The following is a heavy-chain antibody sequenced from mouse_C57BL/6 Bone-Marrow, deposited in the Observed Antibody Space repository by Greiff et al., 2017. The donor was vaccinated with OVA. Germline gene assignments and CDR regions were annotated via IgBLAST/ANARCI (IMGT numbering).Heavy chain of an antibody. CDR3: VYYGSSFFDY. CDR2: IYPSDSET. J-gene: IGHJ2*01. Sequence: LVRPGSSVKLSCKASGYTFTSYWMDWVKQRPGQGLEWIGNIYPSDSETHYNQKFKDKATLTVDKSSSTAYMQLSSLTSEDSAVYYCVYYGSSFFDYWGQGTTLTVSS. D-gene: IGHD1-1*01. V-gene: IGHV1-61*01. CDR1: GYTFTSYW.